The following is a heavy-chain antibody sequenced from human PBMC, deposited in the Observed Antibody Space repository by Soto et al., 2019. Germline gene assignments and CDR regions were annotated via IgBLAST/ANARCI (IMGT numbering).Heavy chain of an antibody. CDR1: GGSFSGYY. CDR3: ASGPVVVVAAIVY. D-gene: IGHD2-15*01. CDR2: INHSGST. Sequence: QVQLQQWGAGLLKPSETLSLTCAVYGGSFSGYYWSWIRQPPGKGLEWIGEINHSGSTNYNPSLRSRVTISVDTYTNQCSLQLSFVPAAATAVYYCASGPVVVVAAIVYWGQGTLVTVSS. V-gene: IGHV4-34*01. J-gene: IGHJ4*02.